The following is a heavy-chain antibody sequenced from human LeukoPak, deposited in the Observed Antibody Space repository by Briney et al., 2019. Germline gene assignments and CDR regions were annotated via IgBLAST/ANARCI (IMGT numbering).Heavy chain of an antibody. V-gene: IGHV1-18*01. CDR2: ISAYNGNT. J-gene: IGHJ4*02. Sequence: ASVKVSCKASGYTFTSYGISWVRQAPGQGLEWMGWISAYNGNTNYAQKLQGRVTMTTDTSTSTAYMELRSLRSDDTAVYYCARAEDYGDLPGALDYWGQRTLVTVSS. CDR1: GYTFTSYG. CDR3: ARAEDYGDLPGALDY. D-gene: IGHD4-17*01.